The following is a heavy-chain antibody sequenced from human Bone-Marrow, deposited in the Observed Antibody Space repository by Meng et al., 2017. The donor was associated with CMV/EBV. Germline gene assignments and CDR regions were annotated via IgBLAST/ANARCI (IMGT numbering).Heavy chain of an antibody. CDR3: AKDRWPIRH. CDR2: IRYDGSNK. Sequence: GESLKISCAASGFTFSSYGMHWVRQAPGKGLEWVAFIRYDGSNKYYADSVKGRFTIFRDNAYNTLFLQMDSLRAEDTAVYYCAKDRWPIRHWGQGTLVTVSS. J-gene: IGHJ4*02. V-gene: IGHV3-30*02. CDR1: GFTFSSYG. D-gene: IGHD3-3*02.